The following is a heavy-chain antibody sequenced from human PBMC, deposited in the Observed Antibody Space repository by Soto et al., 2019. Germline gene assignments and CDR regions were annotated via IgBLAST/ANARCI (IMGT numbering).Heavy chain of an antibody. CDR1: GYTFTGYY. CDR2: IIPNFGTA. V-gene: IGHV1-69*13. D-gene: IGHD6-13*01. CDR3: ARERFSGSSSWADYYYYGMDV. Sequence: EASVKVSCKASGYTFTGYYMHWVRQAPGQGLEWMGGIIPNFGTANYARKFQGRVAITADESTSTAYMELSSLRSEDTAVYYCARERFSGSSSWADYYYYGMDVWGQGTTVTVSS. J-gene: IGHJ6*02.